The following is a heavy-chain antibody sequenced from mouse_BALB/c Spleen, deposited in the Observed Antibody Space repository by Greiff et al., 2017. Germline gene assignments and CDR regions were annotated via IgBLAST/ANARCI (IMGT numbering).Heavy chain of an antibody. Sequence: VKLMESGAELVKPGASVKLSCKASGYTFTSYYMYWVKQRPGQGLEWIGEINPSNGGTNFNEKFKSKATLTVDKSSSTAYMQLSSLTSEDSAVYYCTRGGNFFAYWGQGTLVTVSA. D-gene: IGHD2-1*01. J-gene: IGHJ3*01. CDR1: GYTFTSYY. CDR3: TRGGNFFAY. V-gene: IGHV1S81*02. CDR2: INPSNGGT.